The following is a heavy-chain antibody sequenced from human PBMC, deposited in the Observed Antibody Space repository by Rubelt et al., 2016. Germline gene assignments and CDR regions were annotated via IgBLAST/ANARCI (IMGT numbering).Heavy chain of an antibody. Sequence: VQPGGSLRLSCAASGFTFSSYGMHWVRQAPGKGLEWVGRIKSKTDGGTTDYAAPVKGRFTISRDDSKNTLYLQMNSLKTEDTAVYYCTTGLNDYVWGSYRPPNDLWGRGTLVTVSS. CDR2: IKSKTDGGTT. J-gene: IGHJ2*01. CDR1: GFTFSSYG. D-gene: IGHD3-16*02. V-gene: IGHV3-15*07. CDR3: TTGLNDYVWGSYRPPNDL.